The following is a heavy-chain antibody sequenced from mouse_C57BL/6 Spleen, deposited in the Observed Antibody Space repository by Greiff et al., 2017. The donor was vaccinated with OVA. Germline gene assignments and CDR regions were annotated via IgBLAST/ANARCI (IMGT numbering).Heavy chain of an antibody. V-gene: IGHV1-81*01. CDR3: ANYYGSSSYWYFDV. Sequence: QVQLQQSGAELARPGASVKLSCKASGYTFTRSGISWVKQRNGQGLEWIGEIYPRSGNTCYNEKFKGKATLTADKSYSTAYMELRRLTSEDSSVYFCANYYGSSSYWYFDVWGTGTTVTVSS. D-gene: IGHD1-1*01. J-gene: IGHJ1*03. CDR2: IYPRSGNT. CDR1: GYTFTRSG.